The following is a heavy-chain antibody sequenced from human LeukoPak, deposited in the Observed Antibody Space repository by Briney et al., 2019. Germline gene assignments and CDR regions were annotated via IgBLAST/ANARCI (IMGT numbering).Heavy chain of an antibody. Sequence: PGGSLRLSCAASGFTFSSYWVHWVRQAPGRGLEWVSRINTDGTTTTYADSVKGRFTISRDNAEKSVYLQMNSLGAEDTAVYYCARTAYPSYYGYDYWGQGALVTVSS. CDR3: ARTAYPSYYGYDY. V-gene: IGHV3-74*01. CDR1: GFTFSSYW. J-gene: IGHJ4*02. CDR2: INTDGTTT. D-gene: IGHD3-10*01.